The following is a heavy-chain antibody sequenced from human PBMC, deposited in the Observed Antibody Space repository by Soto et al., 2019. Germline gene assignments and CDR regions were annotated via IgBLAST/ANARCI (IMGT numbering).Heavy chain of an antibody. CDR3: ARAFIAVYYFDY. D-gene: IGHD6-19*01. V-gene: IGHV4-34*01. Sequence: PSETLSLTCAVYGGSFSGYYWSWIRQPPGKGLEWIGEINHSGSTNYNPSLKSRVTISVDTSKNQFSLKLSSVTAADTAVYYCARAFIAVYYFDYWGQGTLVTVSS. CDR2: INHSGST. CDR1: GGSFSGYY. J-gene: IGHJ4*02.